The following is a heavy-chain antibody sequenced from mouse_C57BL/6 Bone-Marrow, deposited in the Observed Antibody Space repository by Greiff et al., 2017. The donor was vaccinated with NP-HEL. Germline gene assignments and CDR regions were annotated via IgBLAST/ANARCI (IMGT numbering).Heavy chain of an antibody. V-gene: IGHV1-61*01. J-gene: IGHJ2*01. Sequence: QVQLQQPGAELVRPGSSVKLSCKASGYTFTSYWMDWVKQRPGQGLEWIGNIYPSDSETHYNQKFKDKATLTVDKSSSTAYMQLSSLTSEDSAVDDCARTDGNDPDYWGQGTTLTVSS. CDR3: ARTDGNDPDY. CDR1: GYTFTSYW. CDR2: IYPSDSET. D-gene: IGHD2-2*01.